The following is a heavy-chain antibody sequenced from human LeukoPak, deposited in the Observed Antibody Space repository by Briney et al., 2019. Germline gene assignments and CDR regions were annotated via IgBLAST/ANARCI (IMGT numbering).Heavy chain of an antibody. V-gene: IGHV4-31*03. J-gene: IGHJ6*03. CDR2: IYYSGST. Sequence: SETLSLTRTVSGGSISSGGYYWSWIRQHPGKGLEWIGYIYYSGSTYYNPSLKSRVTISVDTSKNQFSLKLSSVTAADTAVYYCARVTYYDFWSGRVGAYYYYYMDVWGKGTTVTVSS. CDR1: GGSISSGGYY. CDR3: ARVTYYDFWSGRVGAYYYYYMDV. D-gene: IGHD3-3*01.